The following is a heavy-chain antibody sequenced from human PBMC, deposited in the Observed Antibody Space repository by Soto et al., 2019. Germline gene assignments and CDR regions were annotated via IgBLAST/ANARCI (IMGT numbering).Heavy chain of an antibody. Sequence: EVQLLESGGGLVQPGGSLRLSCAASGFTFGNYAFSWVRQAPGKGLEWVSAISGGGDDTYYPDSVKGRFTTSRDNSKNTVYLQMNSLRAEDTAVYYGAKKSPGAITLPALYYFDYWGQGTLVTVSS. CDR2: ISGGGDDT. D-gene: IGHD1-20*01. V-gene: IGHV3-23*01. CDR3: AKKSPGAITLPALYYFDY. J-gene: IGHJ4*02. CDR1: GFTFGNYA.